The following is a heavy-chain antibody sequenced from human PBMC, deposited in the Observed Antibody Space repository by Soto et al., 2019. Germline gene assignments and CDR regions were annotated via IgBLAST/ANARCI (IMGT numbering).Heavy chain of an antibody. Sequence: PAEPLSLTCAVSDDSFQISHWWNWVRPPPGTGLEWIGQISHSGITNYNPSLTSRVTIPVDKSKNHFSLKLTSVTAADTAVYYCAARHFWSGPWTDTRPECWGQGSLVSVSS. D-gene: IGHD3-3*02. CDR2: ISHSGIT. V-gene: IGHV4-4*02. J-gene: IGHJ1*01. CDR3: AARHFWSGPWTDTRPEC. CDR1: DDSFQISHW.